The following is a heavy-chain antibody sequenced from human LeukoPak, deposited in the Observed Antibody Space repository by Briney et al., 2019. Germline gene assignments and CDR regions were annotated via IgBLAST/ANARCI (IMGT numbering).Heavy chain of an antibody. CDR3: ARIGERITIFGVVIYFDY. Sequence: ASVKVSCKASGYTFTGYYMHWVRQAPGQVLEWMGWINPNSGGTNYAQKFQGWVTMTRDTSISTAYMELSRLRSDDTAVYYCARIGERITIFGVVIYFDYWGQGTLVTVSS. CDR1: GYTFTGYY. D-gene: IGHD3-3*01. J-gene: IGHJ4*02. CDR2: INPNSGGT. V-gene: IGHV1-2*04.